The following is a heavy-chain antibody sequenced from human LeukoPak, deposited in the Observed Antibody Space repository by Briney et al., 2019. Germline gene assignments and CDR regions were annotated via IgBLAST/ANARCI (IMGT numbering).Heavy chain of an antibody. CDR1: GFTFSSYG. V-gene: IGHV3-23*01. J-gene: IGHJ6*03. Sequence: GGSLRLSRAASGFTFSSYGMHWVRQAPGKGLEWVSAISGSGGSTYYADSVKGRFTISRDNSKNTLYLQMNSLRAEDTAVYYCAKAAGADYYYYYMDVWGKGTTVTVSS. D-gene: IGHD6-13*01. CDR3: AKAAGADYYYYYMDV. CDR2: ISGSGGST.